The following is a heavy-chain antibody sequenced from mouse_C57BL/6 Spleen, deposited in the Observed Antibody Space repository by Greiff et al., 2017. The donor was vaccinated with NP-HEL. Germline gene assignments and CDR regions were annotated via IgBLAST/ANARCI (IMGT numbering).Heavy chain of an antibody. J-gene: IGHJ4*01. CDR1: GFTFSDYG. Sequence: DVQLVESGGGLVQPGGSLKLSCAASGFTFSDYGMAWVRQAPRKGPEWVAFISNLAYSISSADTVTGRFTISRANAKNTLYLELISLTSEDTAMYYCAGSPGTDAMDYWGQGTSVTVSS. CDR2: ISNLAYSI. V-gene: IGHV5-15*01. D-gene: IGHD4-1*01. CDR3: AGSPGTDAMDY.